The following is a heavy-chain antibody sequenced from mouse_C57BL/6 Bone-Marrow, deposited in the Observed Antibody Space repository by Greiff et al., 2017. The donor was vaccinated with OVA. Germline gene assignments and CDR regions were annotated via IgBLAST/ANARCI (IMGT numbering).Heavy chain of an antibody. Sequence: VQLKQPGAELVKPGASVKLSCKASGYTFTSYWMQWVKQRPGQGLEWIGEIDPSDSYTNYNQKFKGKATLTVDTSSSTAYMQLNSLTSEDSAVYYCASAVFAYWGQGTRVTVSA. CDR1: GYTFTSYW. CDR2: IDPSDSYT. CDR3: ASAVFAY. J-gene: IGHJ3*01. V-gene: IGHV1-50*01.